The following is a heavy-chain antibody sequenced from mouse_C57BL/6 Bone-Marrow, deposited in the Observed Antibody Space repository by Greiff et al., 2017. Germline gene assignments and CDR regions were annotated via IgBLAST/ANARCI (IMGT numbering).Heavy chain of an antibody. Sequence: EVQLQQSGPELVKPGASVKISCKASGYTFTDYYMNWVKQSHGKSLEWIGDINPNNGGTSYNQKFKGKATLTVDKSSSTAYMELRSLTSEDSAVYYCARGGVVVRRFAYWGQGTLVTVSA. CDR3: ARGGVVVRRFAY. CDR2: INPNNGGT. CDR1: GYTFTDYY. J-gene: IGHJ3*01. D-gene: IGHD1-1*01. V-gene: IGHV1-26*01.